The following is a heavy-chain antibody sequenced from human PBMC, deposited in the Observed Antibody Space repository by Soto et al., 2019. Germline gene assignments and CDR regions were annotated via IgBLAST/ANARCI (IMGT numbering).Heavy chain of an antibody. CDR2: IYWDDDK. V-gene: IGHV2-5*02. J-gene: IGHJ5*02. CDR1: GFSLSTSGVG. D-gene: IGHD3-22*01. CDR3: GHSDSSGYGNWFDL. Sequence: QITLKESGPTLVKPTQTLTLTCTFSGFSLSTSGVGVGWIRQPPGKALEWLAVIYWDDDKSYSPSLKSRLTITKDTSKNQVVLTMTNMDPVDTATYYCGHSDSSGYGNWFDLWGQGTQVTVSS.